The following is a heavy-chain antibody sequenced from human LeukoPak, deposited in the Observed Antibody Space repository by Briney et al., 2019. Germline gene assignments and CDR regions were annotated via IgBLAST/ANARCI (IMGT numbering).Heavy chain of an antibody. J-gene: IGHJ4*02. Sequence: PGGSLRLSCAASGFTFSRYWMHWVRQAPGKGLVWVSRISTDGTSTTYADSVEGRFTISRDNSKNTLYLQMNSLTDEDTAVYYCARDLSGSYMSDYWGQGTLVTVSS. CDR2: ISTDGTST. CDR1: GFTFSRYW. V-gene: IGHV3-74*01. CDR3: ARDLSGSYMSDY. D-gene: IGHD3-10*01.